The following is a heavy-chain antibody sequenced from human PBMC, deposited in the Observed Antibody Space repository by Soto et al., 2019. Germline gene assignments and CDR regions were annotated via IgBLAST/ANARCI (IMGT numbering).Heavy chain of an antibody. CDR2: IYSSGST. CDR3: ARDLYASGTWYGMDV. J-gene: IGHJ6*02. CDR1: GGSISSYY. Sequence: SETLSLTCTVSGGSISSYYWSWIRQPAGKGLEWIGRIYSSGSTNYNPSLNSRVTMSLDTSKNQLSLRLSSVAAADTAVYYCARDLYASGTWYGMDVWGQGTTVTVSS. D-gene: IGHD3-10*01. V-gene: IGHV4-4*07.